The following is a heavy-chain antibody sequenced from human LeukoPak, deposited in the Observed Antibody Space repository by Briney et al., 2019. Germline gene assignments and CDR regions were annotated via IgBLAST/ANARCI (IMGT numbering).Heavy chain of an antibody. CDR1: GYTFTSYD. V-gene: IGHV1-8*01. CDR2: MNPNSGNT. Sequence: PEASVKVSCKASGYTFTSYDINWVRQATGQGLEWMGWMNPNSGNTGYAQKFQGRVTMTRNTSISTAYMELSSLRSEDTAVYYCARVISYYDILTGYYSSNYYYYMDVWGKGTTVTVSS. J-gene: IGHJ6*03. CDR3: ARVISYYDILTGYYSSNYYYYMDV. D-gene: IGHD3-9*01.